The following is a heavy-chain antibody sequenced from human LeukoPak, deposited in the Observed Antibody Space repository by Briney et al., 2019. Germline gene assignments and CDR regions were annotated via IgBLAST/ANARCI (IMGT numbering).Heavy chain of an antibody. CDR1: SHSLSRYY. D-gene: IGHD3-3*01. J-gene: IGHJ6*02. CDR2: IYYSGST. CDR3: AGTPKGGVITIFGVVIAPNYYGMDV. Sequence: SETLSLTCSVSSHSLSRYYEIWMRQPPGKGVVWLGYIYYSGSTNYNPSLKSRVTISVDTSKNQFSLKLSSVTAADTAVYYCAGTPKGGVITIFGVVIAPNYYGMDVWGQGTTVTVSS. V-gene: IGHV4-59*01.